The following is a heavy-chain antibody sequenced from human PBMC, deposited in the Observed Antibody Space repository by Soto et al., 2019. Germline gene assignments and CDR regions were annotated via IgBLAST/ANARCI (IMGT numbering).Heavy chain of an antibody. J-gene: IGHJ4*02. CDR2: IYYSGST. Sequence: LSLTCTVSGGSVSSGSYYWSWIRQPPGKGLEWVGYIYYSGSTNYNPSLKSRVTISVDTSKNQFSLKLSSVTAADTAVYYCARDSYDYVWGSYRYTYFDYWGQGTLVTVSS. CDR3: ARDSYDYVWGSYRYTYFDY. CDR1: GGSVSSGSYY. V-gene: IGHV4-61*01. D-gene: IGHD3-16*02.